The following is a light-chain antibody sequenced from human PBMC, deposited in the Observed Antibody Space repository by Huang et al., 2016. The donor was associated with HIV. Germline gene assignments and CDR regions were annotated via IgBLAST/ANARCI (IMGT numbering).Light chain of an antibody. J-gene: IGKJ2*01. V-gene: IGKV1-39*01. CDR3: QQSDSTPYT. Sequence: DIQMTQSPSSLSASVGDRVTISCRSSQSFSSSLNWYQQRPGKAPKLLSYAASSLESGVPSRITGCGSGTDFSLTINSLQPVDFATYYCQQSDSTPYTFGQGTKLGIK. CDR1: QSFSSS. CDR2: AAS.